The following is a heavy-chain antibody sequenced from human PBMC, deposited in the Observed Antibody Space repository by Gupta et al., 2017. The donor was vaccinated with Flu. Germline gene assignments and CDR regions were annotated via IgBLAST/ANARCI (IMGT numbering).Heavy chain of an antibody. V-gene: IGHV3-53*01. J-gene: IGHJ6*03. D-gene: IGHD6-6*01. CDR3: ATSIASYGQSCDHMDV. CDR2: FDDGGTT. Sequence: QAQGMGLKWVLTFDDGGTTYYAELVKGRFFISRAASQNTLFVHMNSRTAENTVIYYCATSIASYGQSCDHMDVWGKGTPVTVSS.